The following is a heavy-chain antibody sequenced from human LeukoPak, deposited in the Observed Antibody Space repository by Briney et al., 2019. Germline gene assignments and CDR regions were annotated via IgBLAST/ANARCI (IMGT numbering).Heavy chain of an antibody. CDR2: IYYSGNT. CDR3: ARTYIDYLPL. D-gene: IGHD4-11*01. CDR1: GGSITSHDYS. V-gene: IGHV4-30-4*01. J-gene: IGHJ4*02. Sequence: PSQTLSLTCTVSGGSITSHDYSWRWIRQPPGKGLEWIGYIYYSGNTYYNPSLKSRVTISVDTSKNQFSLKLSSVTAADTAVYYCARTYIDYLPLWGQGTLVTVSS.